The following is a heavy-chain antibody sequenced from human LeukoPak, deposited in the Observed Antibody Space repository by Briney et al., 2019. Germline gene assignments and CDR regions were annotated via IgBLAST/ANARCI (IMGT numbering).Heavy chain of an antibody. CDR3: VAMLRGVGY. Sequence: GGPLRLSRAVSGFTFSDHYMDGVRQAPGKGLEWVGRSRNKAHSYSTDFAASVRGRASLSRDDSRNALYLQMNSLRTDDTAVYYCVAMLRGVGYWGQGTLVTVSS. J-gene: IGHJ4*02. CDR1: GFTFSDHY. CDR2: SRNKAHSYST. D-gene: IGHD3-10*01. V-gene: IGHV3-72*01.